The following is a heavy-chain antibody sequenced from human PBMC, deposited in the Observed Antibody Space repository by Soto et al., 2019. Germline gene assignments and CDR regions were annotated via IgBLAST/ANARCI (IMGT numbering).Heavy chain of an antibody. CDR2: IYYSGST. CDR1: GGSISSYY. V-gene: IGHV4-59*08. CDR3: ARHVLGYCSGGSCYCGMDV. J-gene: IGHJ6*02. Sequence: PSETLSLSCTVSGGSISSYYWSWIRQPPGKGREWIGYIYYSGSTNYNPSLKSRVTISVDTYKNQFSLKLSSVTAADTAVYYCARHVLGYCSGGSCYCGMDVWGQGTTVTVSS. D-gene: IGHD2-15*01.